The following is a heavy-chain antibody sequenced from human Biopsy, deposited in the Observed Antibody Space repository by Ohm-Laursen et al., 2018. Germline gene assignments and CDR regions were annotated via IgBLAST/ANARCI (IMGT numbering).Heavy chain of an antibody. V-gene: IGHV3-30*18. CDR2: TPNDGNKK. D-gene: IGHD3-16*01. Sequence: SLRLSCAASGFSFNNYGMHWVRQGPGKGLEWVAVTPNDGNKKYFADSVKGRFTISRDNSKNTLYLQMNSLKAEDTAVYYCANFIDPIYYDVTGKATFDVWGQGTMVTVSS. J-gene: IGHJ3*01. CDR3: ANFIDPIYYDVTGKATFDV. CDR1: GFSFNNYG.